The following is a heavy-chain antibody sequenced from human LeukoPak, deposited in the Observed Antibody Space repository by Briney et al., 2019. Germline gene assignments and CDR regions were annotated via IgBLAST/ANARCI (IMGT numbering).Heavy chain of an antibody. D-gene: IGHD6-19*01. V-gene: IGHV1-2*02. CDR1: AYTFTGYY. Sequence: ASVKVSCMASAYTFTGYYMHWVRHAPGQGLEWMAWINPDSGGTNYAQKFQGRVTMTRDTSISTAYMEVSRLRSDDTAVYYCAREGSGWYGNFDYWGQGTLVTVSS. CDR2: INPDSGGT. J-gene: IGHJ4*02. CDR3: AREGSGWYGNFDY.